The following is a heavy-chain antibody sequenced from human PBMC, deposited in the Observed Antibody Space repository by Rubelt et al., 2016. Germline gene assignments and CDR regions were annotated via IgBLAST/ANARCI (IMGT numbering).Heavy chain of an antibody. J-gene: IGHJ4*02. D-gene: IGHD6-13*01. CDR3: ARNGGGVAGATYVVY. V-gene: IGHV3-30*04. CDR2: ISYDGSNK. Sequence: GGGVVQPGRSLRLSCAASGFTFSSYAMHWVRQAPGKGLEWVAVISYDGSNKYYADSVKGRFTISRDNSKNTLYLQMNSLRAEDTAVYYCARNGGGVAGATYVVYCGQGTLVTVSS. CDR1: GFTFSSYA.